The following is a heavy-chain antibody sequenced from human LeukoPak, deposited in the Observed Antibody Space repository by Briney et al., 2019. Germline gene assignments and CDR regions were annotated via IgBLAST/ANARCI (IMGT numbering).Heavy chain of an antibody. V-gene: IGHV4-38-2*02. J-gene: IGHJ4*02. Sequence: SETLSLTCTVSGDSISSGNYWGWIRQPPGKGLEWIGSIFHTGSTYYNLSLKSRVTISVDTSKNQFSLRLSSVTAADTAVYYCARGERRFLEWLGGSVGGFDYWGQGTLVTVSS. D-gene: IGHD3-3*01. CDR2: IFHTGST. CDR3: ARGERRFLEWLGGSVGGFDY. CDR1: GDSISSGNY.